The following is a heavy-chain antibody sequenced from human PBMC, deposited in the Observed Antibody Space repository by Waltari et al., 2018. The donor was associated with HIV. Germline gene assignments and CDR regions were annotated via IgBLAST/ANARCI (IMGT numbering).Heavy chain of an antibody. CDR3: ARSRGLIKWNRYFDS. CDR1: GGSFSGHY. CDR2: INDSEYT. D-gene: IGHD3-10*01. Sequence: QAQLQQWGAGLLKPSETLSLPCAVYGGSFSGHYWTWIRQPPGMGLEWIGEINDSEYTNYNPSLRSRLTISLDASKNQFSLKMTAVTAADTAVYYCARSRGLIKWNRYFDSWAQGTMVSVSS. V-gene: IGHV4-34*01. J-gene: IGHJ3*02.